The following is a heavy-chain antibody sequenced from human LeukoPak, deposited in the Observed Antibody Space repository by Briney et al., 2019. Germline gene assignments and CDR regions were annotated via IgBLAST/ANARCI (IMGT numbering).Heavy chain of an antibody. CDR2: ISGSGGST. CDR1: GFTFSSYA. V-gene: IGHV3-23*01. J-gene: IGHJ3*02. D-gene: IGHD6-13*01. CDR3: AKLWAPYSSSWYDAYDAFDI. Sequence: GGSLTLSCAASGFTFSSYAMSWVRQAPGKGLEWVSAISGSGGSTYYADSVKGRFTISRDNSKNTLYLQMNSLRAEDTAVYYCAKLWAPYSSSWYDAYDAFDIWGQGTMVTVSS.